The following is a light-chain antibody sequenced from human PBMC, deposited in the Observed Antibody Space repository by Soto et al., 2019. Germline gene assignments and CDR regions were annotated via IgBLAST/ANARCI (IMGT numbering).Light chain of an antibody. V-gene: IGKV1D-16*01. CDR3: QRYNGT. CDR2: AAS. Sequence: IRMAQAPCSLCASTGDRVTITCRASQGISSWLAWYQQKPEKAPKPLIYAASSLQSGVPSRFSGSGSGTDFTLTISSLQPDDSATYSCQRYNGTFGQGTRREIK. J-gene: IGKJ5*01. CDR1: QGISSW.